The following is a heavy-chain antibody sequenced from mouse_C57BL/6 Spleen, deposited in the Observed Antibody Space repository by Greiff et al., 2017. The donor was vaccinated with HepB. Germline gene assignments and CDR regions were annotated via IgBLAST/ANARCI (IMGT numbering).Heavy chain of an antibody. J-gene: IGHJ3*01. D-gene: IGHD2-4*01. CDR1: GFTFSDYG. CDR2: ISSGSSTI. CDR3: ARAYDYDGAWFAY. V-gene: IGHV5-17*01. Sequence: EVKLVESGGGLVKHGGSLKLSCAASGFTFSDYGMHWVRQAPEKGLEWVAYISSGSSTIYYADTVKGRFTISRDNAKNTLFLQMTSLRSEDTAMYYCARAYDYDGAWFAYWGQGTLVTVSA.